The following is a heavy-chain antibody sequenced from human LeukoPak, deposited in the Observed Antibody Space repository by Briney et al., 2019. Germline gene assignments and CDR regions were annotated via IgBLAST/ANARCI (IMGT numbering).Heavy chain of an antibody. Sequence: ASVKVSCKASGYTFTSYDINWVRQAPGQGLEWMGIINPSAGSINYAQKFQGRVTMTRDTSTSTVYMELSSLTSEDTAVYFCAREDYYGSGSFSNWFDPWGQGTLVTVSS. CDR3: AREDYYGSGSFSNWFDP. CDR1: GYTFTSYD. D-gene: IGHD3-10*01. V-gene: IGHV1-46*01. CDR2: INPSAGSI. J-gene: IGHJ5*02.